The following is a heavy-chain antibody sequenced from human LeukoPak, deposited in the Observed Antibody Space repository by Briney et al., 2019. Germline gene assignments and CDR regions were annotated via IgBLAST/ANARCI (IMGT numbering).Heavy chain of an antibody. CDR2: IYYSGVT. J-gene: IGHJ4*02. CDR3: AREGAYCGGDCYLDY. CDR1: GGSIRSDGYY. D-gene: IGHD2-21*02. V-gene: IGHV4-31*11. Sequence: NASETLSLTCAVSGGSIRSDGYYWSWIRHHPGKGLEWTGYIYYSGVTYYNPSLKSRVTISVDTSTNQLSLKLSSVTAADSAVYYCAREGAYCGGDCYLDYWGQGTLVTVSS.